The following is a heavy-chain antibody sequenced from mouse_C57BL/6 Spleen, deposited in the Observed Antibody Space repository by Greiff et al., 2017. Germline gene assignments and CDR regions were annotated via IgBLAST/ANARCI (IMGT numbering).Heavy chain of an antibody. D-gene: IGHD1-1*01. J-gene: IGHJ2*01. Sequence: VQLQQPGAELVMPGASVKLSCKASGYTFTSYWMHWVKQRPGQGLEWIGEIDPSDSYTNYNQKFKGKSTLTVDKSSSTAYMQLSSLTSEDSAVYYCARSVGSSYFDYWGQGTTLTVSS. CDR3: ARSVGSSYFDY. V-gene: IGHV1-69*01. CDR1: GYTFTSYW. CDR2: IDPSDSYT.